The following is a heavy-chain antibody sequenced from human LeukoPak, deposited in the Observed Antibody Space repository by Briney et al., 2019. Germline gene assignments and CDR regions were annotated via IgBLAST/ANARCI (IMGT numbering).Heavy chain of an antibody. D-gene: IGHD2-15*01. J-gene: IGHJ4*02. V-gene: IGHV1-69*13. Sequence: PKASVKVSCKASGGTFSSYAISWMRQAPGQGLEWMGGIIPIFGTANYAQKFQGRVTITADESTSTAYMELSSLRSEDTAVYYCARGPLVGFDYWGQGTLVTVSS. CDR3: ARGPLVGFDY. CDR1: GGTFSSYA. CDR2: IIPIFGTA.